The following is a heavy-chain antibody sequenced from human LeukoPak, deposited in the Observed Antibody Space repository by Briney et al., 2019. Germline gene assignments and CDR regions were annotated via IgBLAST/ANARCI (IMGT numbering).Heavy chain of an antibody. V-gene: IGHV3-48*04. J-gene: IGHJ4*02. D-gene: IGHD3-16*02. Sequence: GGSLRRYCAASGFTFSSYSMNWVRQAPGKGLEWVSYISSSSTIYYADSVKGRFTISRDNAKNSLYLQMNSLRAEDTAVYYCARESGDYVWGSYRYWFDYWGQGTLVTVSS. CDR1: GFTFSSYS. CDR2: ISSSSTI. CDR3: ARESGDYVWGSYRYWFDY.